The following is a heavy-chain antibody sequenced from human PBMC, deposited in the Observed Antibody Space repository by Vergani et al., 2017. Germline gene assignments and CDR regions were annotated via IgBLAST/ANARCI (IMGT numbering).Heavy chain of an antibody. J-gene: IGHJ4*02. V-gene: IGHV1-18*04. CDR3: ARVPLPLWFGESTTPPFDY. Sequence: QVQLVQSGAEVKKPGASVKVSCKASGYTFTSHGISWVRQAPGQGLEWMGWISAYNGNTNYAQKLQGRVTMTTDTSTSTAYMELRSLRSDDTAVYYCARVPLPLWFGESTTPPFDYWGQGTLVTVSS. CDR2: ISAYNGNT. CDR1: GYTFTSHG. D-gene: IGHD3-10*01.